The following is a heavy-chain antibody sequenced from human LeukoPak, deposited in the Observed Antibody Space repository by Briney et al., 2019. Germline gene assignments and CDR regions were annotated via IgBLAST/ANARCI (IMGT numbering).Heavy chain of an antibody. CDR1: GLPFNTYG. D-gene: IGHD4-17*01. J-gene: IGHJ4*02. V-gene: IGHV3-30*18. CDR2: ISYDGTNK. Sequence: GRSLRLSCAASGLPFNTYGMHWVRQAPGKGLEWVAVISYDGTNKFCADSVKGRFTISRDNSRNTVYLQVNRLRVEDTAVYYCAKDTGSARLDYWGQGTLVTVSS. CDR3: AKDTGSARLDY.